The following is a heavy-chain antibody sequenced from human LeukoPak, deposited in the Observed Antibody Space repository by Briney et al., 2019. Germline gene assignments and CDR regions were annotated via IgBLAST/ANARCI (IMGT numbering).Heavy chain of an antibody. J-gene: IGHJ4*02. CDR2: ISYRSSDI. D-gene: IGHD2-15*01. CDR1: GFTLSSYN. Sequence: GSLRLSCAASGFTLSSYNMKWVRQAPGKGLEWVSSISYRSSDIEYADSVKGRFTISRDNTKNTLYLQMNSLRAEDTAVYFCARGGQTPHYFDYWGQGTLVTVSS. V-gene: IGHV3-21*04. CDR3: ARGGQTPHYFDY.